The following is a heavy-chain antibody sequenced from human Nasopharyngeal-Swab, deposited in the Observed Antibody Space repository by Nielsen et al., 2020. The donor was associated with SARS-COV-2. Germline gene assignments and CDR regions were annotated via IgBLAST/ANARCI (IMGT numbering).Heavy chain of an antibody. Sequence: ETLSLTCAASGFTVSSNYMSWVRQAPGKGLEWVSVIYSGGSTYYADSVKGRFTISRHNSKNTLYLQMNSLRAEDTAVYYCARAVGDYFDYWGQGTLVTVSS. CDR2: IYSGGST. J-gene: IGHJ4*02. CDR3: ARAVGDYFDY. D-gene: IGHD1-26*01. V-gene: IGHV3-53*04. CDR1: GFTVSSNY.